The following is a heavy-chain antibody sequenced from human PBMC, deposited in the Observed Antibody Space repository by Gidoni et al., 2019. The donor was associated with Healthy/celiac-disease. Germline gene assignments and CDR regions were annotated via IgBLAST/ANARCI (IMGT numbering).Heavy chain of an antibody. Sequence: QVTLKESGPALVKPTQTLTLTCTFSGFSLSTSGMRVSWIRQPPGKALEWLARIDWDDDKFYSTSLKTRLTISKDTSKNQVVLTMTNMDPVDTATYYCARIGPYYASGSYGDAFDIWGQGTMVTVSS. D-gene: IGHD3-10*01. CDR1: GFSLSTSGMR. V-gene: IGHV2-70*04. J-gene: IGHJ3*02. CDR2: IDWDDDK. CDR3: ARIGPYYASGSYGDAFDI.